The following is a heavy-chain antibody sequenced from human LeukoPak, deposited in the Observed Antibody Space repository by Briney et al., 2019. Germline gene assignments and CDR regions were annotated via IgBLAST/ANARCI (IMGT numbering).Heavy chain of an antibody. CDR1: GGSISSGSYY. J-gene: IGHJ4*02. Sequence: SQTLSLTCTVSGGSISSGSYYWSWIRQPAGKGLEWIGRIYTSGSTNYNPSLKSRVTISVDTSKNQFSLKLSSVTAADTAVYYCARAGYSYGYWIFDYWGQRTLVTVSS. CDR3: ARAGYSYGYWIFDY. V-gene: IGHV4-61*02. D-gene: IGHD5-18*01. CDR2: IYTSGST.